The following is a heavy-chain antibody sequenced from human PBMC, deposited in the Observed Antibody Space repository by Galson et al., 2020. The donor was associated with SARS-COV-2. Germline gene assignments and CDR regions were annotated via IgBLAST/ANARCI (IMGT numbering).Heavy chain of an antibody. D-gene: IGHD1-26*01. CDR1: GGSVSSGSYY. CDR3: ARFRLSGSGSYFSSRRDYYYYYMDV. V-gene: IGHV4-61*01. CDR2: IYYSGST. J-gene: IGHJ6*03. Sequence: SETLSLTCTVSGGSVSSGSYYWSWIRQPPGKGLEWIGYIYYSGSTNYNPSLKSRVTISVDTSKNQFSLKLSSVTAADTAVYYCARFRLSGSGSYFSSRRDYYYYYMDVWGKGTTVTVSS.